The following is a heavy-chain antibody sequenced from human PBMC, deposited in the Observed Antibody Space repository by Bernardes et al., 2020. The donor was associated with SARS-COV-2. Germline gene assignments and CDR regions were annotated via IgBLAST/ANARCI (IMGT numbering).Heavy chain of an antibody. CDR1: GYTFTSCS. J-gene: IGHJ3*02. Sequence: ASVKVSCKASGYTFTSCSMHWVRQAPGQRLEWMGWINAGNGNTKYSQKFQGRVTITSDTSASTAYMELSSLRSEDTAVYYCARDWSRAGVTDGNKVFVICVQGTVVTVS. CDR3: ARDWSRAGVTDGNKVFVI. CDR2: INAGNGNT. V-gene: IGHV1-3*01. D-gene: IGHD3-10*01.